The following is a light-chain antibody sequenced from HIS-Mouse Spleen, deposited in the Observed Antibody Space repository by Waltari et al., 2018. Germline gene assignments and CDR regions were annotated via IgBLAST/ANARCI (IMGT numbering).Light chain of an antibody. CDR1: SRDVGGYND. J-gene: IGLJ1*01. V-gene: IGLV2-14*01. Sequence: QSALTQPASVSGSPGPSITIACTGTSRDVGGYNDVPWYQQNPGKAPKLMIYEVSNRPSGVSNRFSGSKSGNTASLTISGLQAEDEADYYCSSYTSSSTFFGTGTKVTVL. CDR3: SSYTSSSTF. CDR2: EVS.